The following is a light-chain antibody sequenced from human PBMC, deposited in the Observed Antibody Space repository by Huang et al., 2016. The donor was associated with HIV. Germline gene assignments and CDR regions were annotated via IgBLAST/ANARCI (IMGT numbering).Light chain of an antibody. CDR2: DTS. Sequence: EVVLTQSPSILSLSLGGTGTISCKASQSVGSYVAWYQQRPGQSPRLLLYDTSNRAAGIPSRFSDSGSGTDFTLTISGLESEDLGVFYCQQRSTWPLTFGGGTKLA. CDR3: QQRSTWPLT. J-gene: IGKJ4*01. V-gene: IGKV3-11*01. CDR1: QSVGSY.